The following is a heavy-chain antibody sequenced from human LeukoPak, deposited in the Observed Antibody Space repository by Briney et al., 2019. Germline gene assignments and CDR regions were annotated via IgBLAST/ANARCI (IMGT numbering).Heavy chain of an antibody. J-gene: IGHJ5*01. V-gene: IGHV3-64*01. D-gene: IGHD1-1*01. CDR3: ARAPTTGWYDF. CDR1: GFTFSRYD. CDR2: ISSNGIYT. Sequence: GGSLRLSCAASGFTFSRYDMHWVCQAPGKGPQYVSAISSNGIYTYYANSVKGRFTISRDNSKNTLYLQMGSLRADDMAVYYCARAPTTGWYDFWGQGTLVTVSS.